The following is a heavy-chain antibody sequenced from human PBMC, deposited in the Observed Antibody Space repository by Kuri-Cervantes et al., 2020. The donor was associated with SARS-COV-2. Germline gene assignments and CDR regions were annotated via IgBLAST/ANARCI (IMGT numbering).Heavy chain of an antibody. V-gene: IGHV4-59*01. J-gene: IGHJ5*02. CDR3: ARSWEEWFPSHNWFDP. CDR1: GGSISSYY. CDR2: IYYSGST. Sequence: SETLSLTCTVSGGSISSYYWSWIRQPPGKGLEWIGYIYYSGSTNYNPSLKSRVTISVDTSKNQFSLKLSSVTAADTSVYYCARSWEEWFPSHNWFDPWGQGTLVTVLL. D-gene: IGHD3-3*01.